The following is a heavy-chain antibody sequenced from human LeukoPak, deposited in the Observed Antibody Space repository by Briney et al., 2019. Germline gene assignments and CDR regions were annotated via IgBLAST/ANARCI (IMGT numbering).Heavy chain of an antibody. D-gene: IGHD3-10*01. CDR1: GFTFSDHW. J-gene: IGHJ4*02. CDR3: ARDKGYGSDY. CDR2: IKQDGSQK. Sequence: GGSLRLSCEASGFTFSDHWMNWVRQAPGKGLEWVACIKQDGSQKDYVDSVKGRFTISRDNAKNSLYLQMSSLRAEDTAMYYCARDKGYGSDYWGPGVQVTVSS. V-gene: IGHV3-7*01.